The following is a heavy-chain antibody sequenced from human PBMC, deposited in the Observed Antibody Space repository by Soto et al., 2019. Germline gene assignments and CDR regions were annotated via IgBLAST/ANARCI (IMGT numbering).Heavy chain of an antibody. Sequence: VQLVESGGGLVQPGGSLRLSCAASGFTFSSYAMHWVRQAPGKGLEYVSAISSNGGSTYYANSVKGRFTISRDNSKNTLYLQMGSLRAEDMAVYYCARSYPGGSSDYWGQGTLVTVSS. CDR3: ARSYPGGSSDY. V-gene: IGHV3-64*01. CDR2: ISSNGGST. CDR1: GFTFSSYA. J-gene: IGHJ4*02. D-gene: IGHD3-16*01.